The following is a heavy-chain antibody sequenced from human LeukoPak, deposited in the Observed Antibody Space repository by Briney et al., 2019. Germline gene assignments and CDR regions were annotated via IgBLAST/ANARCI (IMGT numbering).Heavy chain of an antibody. J-gene: IGHJ4*02. Sequence: PSETLSLTCAVYGGSFSGYYWSWIRQPPGKGLEWIGEINHSGSTKYNPSLKSRLTISVDTSKNQFSLKVTSVTAADTAVYYCAKGQEYYDSSVYFWNYFDCWGRGTLVSVSS. V-gene: IGHV4-34*01. CDR1: GGSFSGYY. CDR2: INHSGST. CDR3: AKGQEYYDSSVYFWNYFDC. D-gene: IGHD3-22*01.